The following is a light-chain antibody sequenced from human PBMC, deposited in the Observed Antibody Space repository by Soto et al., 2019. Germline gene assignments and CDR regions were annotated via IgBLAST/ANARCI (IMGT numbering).Light chain of an antibody. CDR3: QHNNNYSEA. J-gene: IGKJ1*01. CDR2: KAS. CDR1: QTISSW. V-gene: IGKV1-5*03. Sequence: DIQMTQSPSTLSGSVGDRVTITCRASQTISSWLAWYQQKPGKAPKLLIYKASTLKSGVPSRFSVSGSGTEFIHIIRSMQTDDFATNCCQHNNNYSEAFGKGTKVKCK.